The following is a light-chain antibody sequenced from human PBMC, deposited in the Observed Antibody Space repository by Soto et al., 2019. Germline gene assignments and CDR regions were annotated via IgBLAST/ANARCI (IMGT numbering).Light chain of an antibody. CDR1: QDIRNY. CDR2: DAS. CDR3: QHYDHLPPLS. V-gene: IGKV1-33*01. J-gene: IGKJ4*01. Sequence: DIQMTQSPSSLSASVGDRVTITCRASQDIRNYLNWYQQKPGIAPNLLIYDASNLKTGVPSRFSGSGSGTDFTFTISSLQPEDIGTYYCQHYDHLPPLSFGGGTEVEIK.